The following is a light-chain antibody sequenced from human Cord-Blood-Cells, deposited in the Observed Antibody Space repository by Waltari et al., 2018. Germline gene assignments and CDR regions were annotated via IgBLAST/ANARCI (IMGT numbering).Light chain of an antibody. CDR3: CSYAGSSTWV. Sequence: QSDVTPPPSVSGSPGQCITISRTRTRRYVGSYHLLSWYQQHPGKAPKLMIYEGSKRPSGVSNLFSGSKSGNTASLTISGRQAEDEADYYCCSYAGSSTWVFGGGTKLTFL. CDR2: EGS. CDR1: RRYVGSYHL. V-gene: IGLV2-23*01. J-gene: IGLJ3*02.